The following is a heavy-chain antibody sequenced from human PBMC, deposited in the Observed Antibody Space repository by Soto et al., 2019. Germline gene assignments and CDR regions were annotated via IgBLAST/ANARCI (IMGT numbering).Heavy chain of an antibody. D-gene: IGHD2-15*01. CDR1: GFTFSSYS. CDR2: ISSSSYI. J-gene: IGHJ2*01. V-gene: IGHV3-21*01. CDR3: ARTMLGYCSGGSCRPWYFDL. Sequence: PGGSLRLSCAASGFTFSSYSMNWVRQAPGKGLEWVSSISSSSYIYYADSVKGRFTISRDNAKNSLYLQMNSLRAEDTAVYYCARTMLGYCSGGSCRPWYFDLWGRGTLVTVSS.